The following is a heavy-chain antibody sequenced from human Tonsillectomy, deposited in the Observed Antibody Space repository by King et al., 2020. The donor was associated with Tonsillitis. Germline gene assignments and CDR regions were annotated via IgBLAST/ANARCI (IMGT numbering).Heavy chain of an antibody. V-gene: IGHV1-18*01. CDR3: ARDPGSSWYSTSLFDY. Sequence: QLVQSGAEVKKPGASVKVSCKASGYTFTSYGISWVRQAPVQGLEGMGWISADNGNTNYAQKIQGRVTMTTDTSTSTAYMELRSLRSDDTAVYYCARDPGSSWYSTSLFDYWGQGTLVTVSS. D-gene: IGHD6-13*01. CDR1: GYTFTSYG. CDR2: ISADNGNT. J-gene: IGHJ4*02.